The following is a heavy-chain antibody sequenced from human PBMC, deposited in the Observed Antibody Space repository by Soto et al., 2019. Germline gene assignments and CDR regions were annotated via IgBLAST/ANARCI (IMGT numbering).Heavy chain of an antibody. CDR1: GYSFTSYW. J-gene: IGHJ6*02. V-gene: IGHV5-10-1*01. D-gene: IGHD3-22*01. CDR2: IDPSDSYT. Sequence: PGESLKISCKGSGYSFTSYWISWVRQMPGKGLEWMGRIDPSDSYTNYSPSFQGHVTISADKSISTAYLQWSSLKASDTAMYYCARRGYDSSGYEASRNYGMDVWGQGTTVTVSS. CDR3: ARRGYDSSGYEASRNYGMDV.